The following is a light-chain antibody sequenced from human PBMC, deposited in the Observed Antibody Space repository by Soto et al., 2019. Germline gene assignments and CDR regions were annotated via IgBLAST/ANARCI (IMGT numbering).Light chain of an antibody. CDR2: GAS. Sequence: EIVLTQSPGTLSLSPGESATLSCRASQSIFSSYLTWYQQKPGQAPRLLIYGASSRATGIPDRFSGDGSGTDFTLKISRLETEDFAVYYCQQYSLSPLTFGGGTKVEIK. J-gene: IGKJ4*01. CDR1: QSIFSSY. CDR3: QQYSLSPLT. V-gene: IGKV3-20*01.